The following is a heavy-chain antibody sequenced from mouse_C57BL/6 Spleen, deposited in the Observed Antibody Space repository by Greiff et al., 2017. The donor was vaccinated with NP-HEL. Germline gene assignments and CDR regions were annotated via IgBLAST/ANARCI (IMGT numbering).Heavy chain of an antibody. CDR1: GYTFTSYW. CDR3: AREDGYYWYFDV. J-gene: IGHJ1*03. D-gene: IGHD2-3*01. CDR2: INPSNGGT. Sequence: QVQLQQPGTELVKPGASVKLSCKASGYTFTSYWMHWVKQRPGQGLEWIGNINPSNGGTNYNEQFKSKATLTVDKSSSTAYMQLSSLTSEDSAVYYCAREDGYYWYFDVWGTGTTVTVSS. V-gene: IGHV1-53*01.